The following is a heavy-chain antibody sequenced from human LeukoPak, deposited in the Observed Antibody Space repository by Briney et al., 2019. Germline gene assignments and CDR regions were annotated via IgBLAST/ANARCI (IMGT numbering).Heavy chain of an antibody. V-gene: IGHV1-69*13. D-gene: IGHD5-18*01. CDR1: GGTFSSYA. CDR2: IIPIFGTA. J-gene: IGHJ4*02. Sequence: ASVKVSCKASGGTFSSYAISWVRQAPGQGLEWMGGIIPIFGTANYAQKFQGRVTITADESTSTAYMELSSLRSEDTAVYYCARDSWNRGYSYGCDYWGQGTLVTVSS. CDR3: ARDSWNRGYSYGCDY.